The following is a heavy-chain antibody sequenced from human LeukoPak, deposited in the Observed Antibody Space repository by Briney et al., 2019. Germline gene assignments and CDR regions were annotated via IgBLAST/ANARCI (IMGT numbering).Heavy chain of an antibody. CDR3: ARDWGYIVVVPTASVEAFDI. CDR1: GGTFSSYA. J-gene: IGHJ3*02. Sequence: SVKVSCKASGGTFSSYAISWVRQAPGQGLEWMGGIIPIFGTANYAQKFQGRVTITADESTSTAYMELSRLRSEDTAVYYCARDWGYIVVVPTASVEAFDIWGQGTMVTVSS. V-gene: IGHV1-69*13. D-gene: IGHD2-2*01. CDR2: IIPIFGTA.